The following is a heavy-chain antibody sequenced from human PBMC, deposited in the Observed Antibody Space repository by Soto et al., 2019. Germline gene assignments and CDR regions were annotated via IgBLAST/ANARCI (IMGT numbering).Heavy chain of an antibody. J-gene: IGHJ5*02. CDR2: IYHSGST. D-gene: IGHD1-1*01. Sequence: SETLSLTCAVSGGSISSSNWWSWVRQPPGKGLEWIGEIYHSGSTNYNPSLKSRVTISVDKSKNQFSLKLSSVTAADTAVYYCARGKLERRGGGWFDPWGQGTLVTISS. CDR1: GGSISSSNW. CDR3: ARGKLERRGGGWFDP. V-gene: IGHV4-4*02.